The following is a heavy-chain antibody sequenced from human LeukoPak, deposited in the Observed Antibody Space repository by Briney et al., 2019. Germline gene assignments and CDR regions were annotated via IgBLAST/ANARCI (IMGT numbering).Heavy chain of an antibody. V-gene: IGHV3-23*01. D-gene: IGHD6-6*01. CDR1: GFSFISYG. J-gene: IGHJ4*02. CDR2: ISGSGGTT. CDR3: AKRSPYNSSSYYLDF. Sequence: PGGSLRLSCAASGFSFISYGMSWVRQAPGKGLEWGSAISGSGGTTYYADSVRGRFIISRDNSKSTLYFQMNSLRGEDTAIYYCAKRSPYNSSSYYLDFWGQGTLVTVSS.